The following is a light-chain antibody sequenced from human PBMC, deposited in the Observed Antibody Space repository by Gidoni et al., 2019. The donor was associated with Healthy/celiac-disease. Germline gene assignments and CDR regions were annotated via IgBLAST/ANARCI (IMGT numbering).Light chain of an antibody. Sequence: AIQMTQSPSYLSASVGDRVTITCRASQGIRNDLGWYQQKPGKAPKLLIYAASSLQSGVPSRFSGSGSGTDFTLTISSLQPEDFATCYCLQDYNYPWTFGQGTKVEIK. CDR1: QGIRND. V-gene: IGKV1-6*01. CDR2: AAS. CDR3: LQDYNYPWT. J-gene: IGKJ1*01.